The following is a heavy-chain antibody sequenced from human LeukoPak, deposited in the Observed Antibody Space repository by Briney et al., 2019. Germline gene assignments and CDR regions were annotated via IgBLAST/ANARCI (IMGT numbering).Heavy chain of an antibody. CDR2: INHSGST. V-gene: IGHV4-34*01. J-gene: IGHJ4*02. D-gene: IGHD5-18*01. CDR3: ARSGYIYMNY. Sequence: PSETLSLTCAVYGGSFSGYYWSWIRQPPGKGLAWIGEINHSGSTNYNPSLKSRVTMSVDTSKNQFSLRLSSVTAADTAIYYCARSGYIYMNYWGQGTLVTVSS. CDR1: GGSFSGYY.